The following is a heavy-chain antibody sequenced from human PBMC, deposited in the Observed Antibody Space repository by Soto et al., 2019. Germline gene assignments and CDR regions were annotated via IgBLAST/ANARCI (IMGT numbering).Heavy chain of an antibody. D-gene: IGHD3-10*01. Sequence: SGPTLVNPTQTLTLTCNFSGFSLSTYGVGVGWIRQPPGKALEWLALIYWDDDTRFSPSLNSRLAITKDTSKSQVVLTMTHMDPVDTATYYWAHRPGFSMGFDYWGPGTLVTVSS. CDR2: IYWDDDT. V-gene: IGHV2-5*02. CDR3: AHRPGFSMGFDY. J-gene: IGHJ4*02. CDR1: GFSLSTYGVG.